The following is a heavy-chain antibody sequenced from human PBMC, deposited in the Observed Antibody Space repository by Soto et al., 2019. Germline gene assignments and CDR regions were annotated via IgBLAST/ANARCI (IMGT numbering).Heavy chain of an antibody. V-gene: IGHV3-53*01. D-gene: IGHD6-19*01. CDR1: GFTVSSNY. J-gene: IGHJ4*02. CDR2: IYSGGST. Sequence: LRLSCAASGFTVSSNYMSWVRQAPGKGLEWVSVIYSGGSTYYADSVKGRFTISRDNSKNTLYLQMNSLRAEDTAVYYCARGGGLYSSAFIDYWGQGTLVTVSS. CDR3: ARGGGLYSSAFIDY.